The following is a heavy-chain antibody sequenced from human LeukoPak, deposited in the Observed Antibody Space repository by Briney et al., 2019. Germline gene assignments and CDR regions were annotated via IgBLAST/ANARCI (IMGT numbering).Heavy chain of an antibody. J-gene: IGHJ4*02. CDR3: AKDRGYCSGDSCYLFDY. CDR1: GFTFSNYA. CDR2: ISGSGGST. D-gene: IGHD2-15*01. V-gene: IGHV3-23*01. Sequence: GGSLRLSCAASGFTFSNYAMTWARQAPGKGLEWVSAISGSGGSTYYADSVKGRFTISRDNSKNTLYLQMNSLRAEDTAVYYCAKDRGYCSGDSCYLFDYWGQGTLVTVSS.